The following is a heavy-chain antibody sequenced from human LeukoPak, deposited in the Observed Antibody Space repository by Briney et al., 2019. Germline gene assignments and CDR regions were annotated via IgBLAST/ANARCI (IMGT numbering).Heavy chain of an antibody. CDR3: ARGPSYFQH. V-gene: IGHV6-1*01. CDR2: TYYRSKRYK. CDR1: GDSVSSKCAI. J-gene: IGHJ1*01. Sequence: HTLSLPCAISGDSVSSKCAIWNWIRQSPSRGLEWLGRTYYRSKRYKYFAVSVKGRITINPDTSKNQFSLQLNSVTPEDTAVYYLARGPSYFQHWGQGTLLTVYS.